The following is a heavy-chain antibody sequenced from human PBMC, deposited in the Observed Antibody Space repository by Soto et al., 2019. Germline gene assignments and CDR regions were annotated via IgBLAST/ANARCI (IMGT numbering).Heavy chain of an antibody. J-gene: IGHJ5*02. V-gene: IGHV3-23*01. CDR3: ASPIAARLS. CDR2: ISVSGGST. Sequence: WGSLRLCCAASVFTFSSYAMSWVRQAPGKWLEWVSAISVSGGSTYHADSVKGRFTISRDNSKNTLYLQMNSLRAEDTAVYYCASPIAARLSWGQGTLVTVSS. D-gene: IGHD6-6*01. CDR1: VFTFSSYA.